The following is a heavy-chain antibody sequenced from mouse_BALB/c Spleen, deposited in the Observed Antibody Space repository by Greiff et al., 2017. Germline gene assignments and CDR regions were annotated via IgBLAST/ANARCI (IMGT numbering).Heavy chain of an antibody. V-gene: IGHV5-12-2*01. Sequence: EVHLVESGGGLVQPGGSLKLSCAASGFTFSSYTMSWVRQTPEKRLEWVAYISNGGGSTYYPDTVKGRFTISRDNAKNTLYLQMSSLKSEDTAMYYCARLGYGSSPLAMDYWGQGTSVTVSS. J-gene: IGHJ4*01. D-gene: IGHD1-1*01. CDR3: ARLGYGSSPLAMDY. CDR2: ISNGGGST. CDR1: GFTFSSYT.